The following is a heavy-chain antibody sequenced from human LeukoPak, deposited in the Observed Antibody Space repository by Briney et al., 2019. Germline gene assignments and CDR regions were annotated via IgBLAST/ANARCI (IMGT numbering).Heavy chain of an antibody. V-gene: IGHV1-46*01. D-gene: IGHD5-12*01. Sequence: ASVKVSCKASGYTFTSYYMYWVQQAPGRGLEWMGIINPSGGSTYYAQKFQGRVTMTRDTSTSTVYMELSSLRSEDTAVYYCAREGNVDIVATIDFDYWGQGTLVAVSS. CDR2: INPSGGST. CDR1: GYTFTSYY. CDR3: AREGNVDIVATIDFDY. J-gene: IGHJ4*02.